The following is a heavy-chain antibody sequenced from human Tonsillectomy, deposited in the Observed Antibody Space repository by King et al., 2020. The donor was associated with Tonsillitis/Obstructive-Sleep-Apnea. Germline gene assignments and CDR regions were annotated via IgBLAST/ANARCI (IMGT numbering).Heavy chain of an antibody. CDR2: IKQDGSEK. V-gene: IGHV3-7*04. CDR1: GFTFSSYW. J-gene: IGHJ4*02. CDR3: ARAFYDYIWGSYPSDY. D-gene: IGHD3-16*02. Sequence: QLVQSGGGLVQPGGSLRLSCAASGFTFSSYWMSWVCQAPGKGLEWVANIKQDGSEKYYVDSVKGRFTISRDNAKNSLYLQMNSLRAEDTAVYYCARAFYDYIWGSYPSDYWGQGTLVTVSS.